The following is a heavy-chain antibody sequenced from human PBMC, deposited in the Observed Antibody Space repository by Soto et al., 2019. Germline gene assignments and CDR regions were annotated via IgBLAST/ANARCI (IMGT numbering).Heavy chain of an antibody. CDR2: IRSKANSYAT. Sequence: EVQLVESGGGLVQPGGSLKLSCAASGFTFSGSAMHWVRQASGKGLEWVVRIRSKANSYATAYAASVKGRFTISRDDSKNTAYLKMNSLKNEDTAGYYCTSATDRVYYGMDVWGQGTTVTVSS. CDR1: GFTFSGSA. CDR3: TSATDRVYYGMDV. D-gene: IGHD2-15*01. J-gene: IGHJ6*02. V-gene: IGHV3-73*02.